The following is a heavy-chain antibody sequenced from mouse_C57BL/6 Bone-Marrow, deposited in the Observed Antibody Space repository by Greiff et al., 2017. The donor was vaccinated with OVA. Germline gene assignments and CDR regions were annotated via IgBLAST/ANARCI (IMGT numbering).Heavy chain of an antibody. D-gene: IGHD1-1*01. J-gene: IGHJ1*03. CDR3: ARGGDYGSSYDWYFDV. Sequence: QVHVKQSGPELVKPGASVKISCKASGYAFSSSWMNWVKQRPGKGLEWIGRIYPGDGDTNYNGKFKGKATLTADKSSSTAYMQLSSLTSEDSAVYCCARGGDYGSSYDWYFDVWGKGTTVTVSS. CDR2: IYPGDGDT. V-gene: IGHV1-82*01. CDR1: GYAFSSSW.